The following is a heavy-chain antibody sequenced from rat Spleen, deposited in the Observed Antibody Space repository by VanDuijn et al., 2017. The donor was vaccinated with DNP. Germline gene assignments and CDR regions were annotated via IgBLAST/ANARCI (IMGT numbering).Heavy chain of an antibody. CDR2: ISYSGST. D-gene: IGHD1-9*01. J-gene: IGHJ4*01. Sequence: EVQLQESGPGLVKPAQSLSLTCSVTGFSITSNYWGWIRKFPGNKMEWIGHISYSGSTSYNPSLKSRISITRDTSKNQFFLQLNSVTTEDTATYYCARNYGYNSLYAMDAWGQGTSVTVSS. CDR3: ARNYGYNSLYAMDA. V-gene: IGHV3-1*01. CDR1: GFSITSNY.